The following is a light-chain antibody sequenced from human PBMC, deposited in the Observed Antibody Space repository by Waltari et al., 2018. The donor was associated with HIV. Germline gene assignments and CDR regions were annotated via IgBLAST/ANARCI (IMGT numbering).Light chain of an antibody. CDR2: AAS. V-gene: IGKV1-39*01. CDR3: QQSHSTPLT. Sequence: DIQVTQSPSSLSASVGDRVSMTCRASRDVTRYLNWFQQKPGGAPKLLIYAASSLQRGVPSRFSGSGSGTEFTLTINGVQPEEFATYYCQQSHSTPLTFGPGTKVDVK. CDR1: RDVTRY. J-gene: IGKJ3*01.